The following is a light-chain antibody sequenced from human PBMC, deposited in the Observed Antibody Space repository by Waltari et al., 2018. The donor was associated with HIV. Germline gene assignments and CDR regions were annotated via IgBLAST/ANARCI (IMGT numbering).Light chain of an antibody. CDR2: GTS. CDR3: QQYDSSPPLFT. Sequence: EIVLTQSPGTLSLSPGESATLPCRASQSVSSSYLGWYQQKPGQAPRLLIYGTSSRATGIPDRFSGSGSGTDFTLTISRLEPEDFAVYYCQQYDSSPPLFTFGPGTKVDIK. V-gene: IGKV3-20*01. J-gene: IGKJ3*01. CDR1: QSVSSSY.